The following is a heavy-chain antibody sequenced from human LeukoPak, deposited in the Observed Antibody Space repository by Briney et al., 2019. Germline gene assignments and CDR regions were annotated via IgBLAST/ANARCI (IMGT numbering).Heavy chain of an antibody. Sequence: SETLSLTCTVSGGSISSSSYYWGWIRQPPGKGLEWIGSIYYSGSTYYNPSLKSRVTISVDTSKNQFSLKLSSVIAADTAVYYCASEPSVLARPDYYGMDVWGQGTTVTVSS. CDR1: GGSISSSSYY. CDR2: IYYSGST. V-gene: IGHV4-39*07. D-gene: IGHD5/OR15-5a*01. J-gene: IGHJ6*02. CDR3: ASEPSVLARPDYYGMDV.